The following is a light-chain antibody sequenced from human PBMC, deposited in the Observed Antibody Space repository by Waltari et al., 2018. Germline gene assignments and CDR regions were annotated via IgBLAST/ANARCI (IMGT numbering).Light chain of an antibody. CDR2: WSS. CDR3: HQYSSTPWT. CDR1: HTVLHSSDKKNY. Sequence: DIVMNQSPDSLAVSLGERATINCTSSHTVLHSSDKKNYVAWYQQKPGQPPKLLIYWSSTRESGVPDRFSGSGSGTDFTLTISSLQAEDVAVYYCHQYSSTPWTFGQGTKVEVK. J-gene: IGKJ1*01. V-gene: IGKV4-1*01.